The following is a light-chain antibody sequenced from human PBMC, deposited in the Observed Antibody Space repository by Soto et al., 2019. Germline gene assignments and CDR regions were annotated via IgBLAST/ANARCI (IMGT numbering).Light chain of an antibody. V-gene: IGLV2-14*03. J-gene: IGLJ1*01. CDR3: SSYTSSFKLAV. Sequence: QSVLTQPASVSGSPGQSITIFCTGTSSDVGGYNYVSWYQQHPVSASKLMIYDVSSRLSGVSNRFSGSKSGNTASLTISGLQAEDEADYYCSSYTSSFKLAVFGSGTKVTVL. CDR2: DVS. CDR1: SSDVGGYNY.